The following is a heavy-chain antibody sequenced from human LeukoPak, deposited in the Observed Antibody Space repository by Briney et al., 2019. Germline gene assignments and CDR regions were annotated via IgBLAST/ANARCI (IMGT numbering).Heavy chain of an antibody. CDR2: INHSGST. D-gene: IGHD3-10*01. J-gene: IGHJ5*02. V-gene: IGHV4-34*01. CDR1: GGSFSGYY. Sequence: PSETLSLTCAVYGGSFSGYYWSWLRQPPGKGLECIGEINHSGSTNYNPSLKSRVTISVDTSKNQFSLKLSSVTAADTAVYYCARGSVLLWFGELLSNWFDPWGQGTLVTVSS. CDR3: ARGSVLLWFGELLSNWFDP.